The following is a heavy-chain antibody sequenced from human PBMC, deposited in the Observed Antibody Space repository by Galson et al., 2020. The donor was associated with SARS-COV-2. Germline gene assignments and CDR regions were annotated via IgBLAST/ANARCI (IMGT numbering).Heavy chain of an antibody. CDR1: GGSLRRYS. Sequence: SQTPSLTSTVSGGSLRRYSWSWIRQSPGKGVENVGAISKTGVATYNPPLKGRVPISIDTSNYKFSLKLSSVPAADTAVYYCAGVTNYYDSRRFPKRWVDRWGQGTLVTVSS. D-gene: IGHD3-22*01. CDR2: ISKTGVA. V-gene: IGHV4-59*08. CDR3: AGVTNYYDSRRFPKRWVDR. J-gene: IGHJ4*02.